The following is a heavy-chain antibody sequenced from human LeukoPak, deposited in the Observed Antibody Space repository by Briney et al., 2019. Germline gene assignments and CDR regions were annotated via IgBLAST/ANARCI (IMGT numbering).Heavy chain of an antibody. V-gene: IGHV1-24*01. CDR1: GYTLTELS. Sequence: ASVKVSCKVSGYTLTELSMHWVRQARGKGLEWMGGFDPEDCETIYAQKFKGRVNMTEDKSTDTASMELSSLRSADTAVYYCATAGGPYGSGSYHGDYFDYWGQGTLVTVSS. CDR3: ATAGGPYGSGSYHGDYFDY. CDR2: FDPEDCET. D-gene: IGHD3-10*01. J-gene: IGHJ4*02.